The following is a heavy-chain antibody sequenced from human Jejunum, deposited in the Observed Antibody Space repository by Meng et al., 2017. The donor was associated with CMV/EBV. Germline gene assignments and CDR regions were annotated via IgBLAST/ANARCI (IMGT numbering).Heavy chain of an antibody. CDR1: RGSGTRNTHY. J-gene: IGHJ5*01. CDR2: IFDSGST. V-gene: IGHV4-39*07. CDR3: VRDHGSSNWFFY. D-gene: IGHD2-15*01. Sequence: QEQGPVLVKSDAPPSLAFPCSRGSGTRNTHYWCWIRQLPGKSLEWIGTIFDSGSTFYNPSLQSRVSVSIDMSRNQLSLSLSSVTAADTAVYYCVRDHGSSNWFFYWCQGTLVTVSS.